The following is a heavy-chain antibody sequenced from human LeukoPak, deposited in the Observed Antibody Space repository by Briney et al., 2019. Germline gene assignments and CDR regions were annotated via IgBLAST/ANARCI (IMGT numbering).Heavy chain of an antibody. CDR3: ARTMALAAGSDY. Sequence: SETLSLTCTVSGGSISIGSCYWSWIRQPAGKGLEWIGHIYTSGSTNYNPSLKSRVTISVDTSKNQFSLKLSSVTAADTAVYYCARTMALAAGSDYWGQGTLVTVSS. CDR2: IYTSGST. V-gene: IGHV4-61*09. J-gene: IGHJ4*02. CDR1: GGSISIGSCY. D-gene: IGHD6-13*01.